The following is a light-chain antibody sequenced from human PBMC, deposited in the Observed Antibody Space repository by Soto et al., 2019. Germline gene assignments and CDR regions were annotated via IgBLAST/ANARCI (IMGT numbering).Light chain of an antibody. CDR2: GAS. CDR1: QSVRSNN. Sequence: IVLTQSPGTLSLSPGETASLSCRASQSVRSNNLAWYQLKLGQAPRLLIHGASNRANGIPGRFNASGSGTDFVLTISRLEPEDFAVYYYQQYGTLCTFGQGTKVENK. V-gene: IGKV3-20*01. CDR3: QQYGTLCT. J-gene: IGKJ1*01.